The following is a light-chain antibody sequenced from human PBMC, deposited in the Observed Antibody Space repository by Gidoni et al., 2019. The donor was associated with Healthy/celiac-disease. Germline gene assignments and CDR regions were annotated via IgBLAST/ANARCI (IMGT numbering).Light chain of an antibody. Sequence: QTVVTQEPSFSVSPGGTVTLTCGLSSGSVSTSYYPSWYQQTPGQAPRTLVYSTNIRSSGVPDRFSGSILGNKAALTITGAQADDESDYYCVLYVGSGTWVFGGGTKLTVL. CDR1: SGSVSTSYY. CDR2: STN. J-gene: IGLJ3*02. CDR3: VLYVGSGTWV. V-gene: IGLV8-61*01.